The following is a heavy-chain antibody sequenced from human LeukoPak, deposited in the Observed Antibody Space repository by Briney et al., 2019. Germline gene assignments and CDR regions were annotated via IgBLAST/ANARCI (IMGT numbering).Heavy chain of an antibody. Sequence: ASVKVSCKASGYTFTSYGISWMRQAPGQGLEWMGWISAYNGNTNYAQKLQGRVTMTTDTSTSTAYMELRSLRSDDTAVYYCARVQSGYCSSTSCSDYWYFDLWGRGTLVTVSS. D-gene: IGHD2-2*01. CDR1: GYTFTSYG. J-gene: IGHJ2*01. CDR3: ARVQSGYCSSTSCSDYWYFDL. CDR2: ISAYNGNT. V-gene: IGHV1-18*01.